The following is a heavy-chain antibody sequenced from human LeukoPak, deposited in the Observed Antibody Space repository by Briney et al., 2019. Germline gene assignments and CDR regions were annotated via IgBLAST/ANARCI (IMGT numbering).Heavy chain of an antibody. Sequence: GESLKISCNGSGYXFTSYWIGWVRQMPGKGLEWMGIIYPGDSDTRYSPSFQGQVTISADKSIATAYLQWSSLKASDTAMYYWARHDTLADPFYKWGQGTLVSVST. CDR3: ARHDTLADPFYK. D-gene: IGHD3-10*01. CDR1: GYXFTSYW. J-gene: IGHJ4*02. V-gene: IGHV5-51*01. CDR2: IYPGDSDT.